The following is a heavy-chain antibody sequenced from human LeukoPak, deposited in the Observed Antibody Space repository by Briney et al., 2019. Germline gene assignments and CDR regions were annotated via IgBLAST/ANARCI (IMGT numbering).Heavy chain of an antibody. J-gene: IGHJ4*02. Sequence: SETLSLTCTVSGGSISSYYWSWIRQPPGKGLEWIGYIYHSGSTYYNPSLKSRVTISVDRSKNQFSLKLSSVAAADTAVYYCARSRYYYDSSGYYNFDYWGQGTLVTVSS. CDR2: IYHSGST. CDR3: ARSRYYYDSSGYYNFDY. D-gene: IGHD3-22*01. V-gene: IGHV4-59*12. CDR1: GGSISSYY.